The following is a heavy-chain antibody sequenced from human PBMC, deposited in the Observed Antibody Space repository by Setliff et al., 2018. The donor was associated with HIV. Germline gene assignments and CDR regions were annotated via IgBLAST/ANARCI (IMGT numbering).Heavy chain of an antibody. Sequence: ASVKVSCKASAFTFNIYAIHWVRQAPGQGLEWMGYINTKTGNPTYAQGLTGQFVFSLDTSISTAYLQISSLKAEDTAVYYCARDQRLFYFDSWGQGTLVTVSS. CDR1: AFTFNIYA. V-gene: IGHV7-4-1*02. CDR2: INTKTGNP. CDR3: ARDQRLFYFDS. J-gene: IGHJ4*02.